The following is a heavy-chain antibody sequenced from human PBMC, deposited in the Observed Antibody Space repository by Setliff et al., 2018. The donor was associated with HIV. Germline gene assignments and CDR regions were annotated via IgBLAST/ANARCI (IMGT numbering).Heavy chain of an antibody. CDR2: ISGGGSNT. CDR3: ARDDGGYTFGVFFDY. V-gene: IGHV3-21*01. Sequence: PGGSLRLSCAASEVISTTYIGNWVRQAPGKGLEWVSAISGGGSNTYHADSVKGRFTISRDNAKNSLYLQLNSLRAEDTAIYFCARDDGGYTFGVFFDYWGRGTPVTVSS. CDR1: EVISTTYI. J-gene: IGHJ4*02. D-gene: IGHD5-18*01.